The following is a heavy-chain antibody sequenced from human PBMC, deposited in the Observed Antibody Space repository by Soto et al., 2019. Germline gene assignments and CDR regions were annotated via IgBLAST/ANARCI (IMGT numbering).Heavy chain of an antibody. CDR3: ARDHYDSSGYYSLIYFHY. D-gene: IGHD3-22*01. CDR1: GGTFSSYA. V-gene: IGHV1-69*13. J-gene: IGHJ4*02. CDR2: IIPIFGTA. Sequence: ASVKVSCKASGGTFSSYAISWVRQAPGQGLEWMGGIIPIFGTANYAQKFQGRVTITADESTSTAYMELSSLRSEDTAVYYCARDHYDSSGYYSLIYFHYWGQGTLVTVSS.